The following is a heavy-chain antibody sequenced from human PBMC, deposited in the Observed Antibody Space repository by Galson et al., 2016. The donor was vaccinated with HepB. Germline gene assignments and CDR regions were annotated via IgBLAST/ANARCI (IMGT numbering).Heavy chain of an antibody. CDR3: ARDLEEGGVSGTSDVFDI. V-gene: IGHV1-69*13. CDR1: GGTFTRYV. CDR2: IVPIFGTT. J-gene: IGHJ3*02. Sequence: SVKVSCKASGGTFTRYVISWVRQAPGQGLEWMGGIVPIFGTTNYAQKFQGRVTITADESTSTAYMEVSSLRFEDTAIYYCARDLEEGGVSGTSDVFDIWGQGTMVTVSS. D-gene: IGHD1-7*01.